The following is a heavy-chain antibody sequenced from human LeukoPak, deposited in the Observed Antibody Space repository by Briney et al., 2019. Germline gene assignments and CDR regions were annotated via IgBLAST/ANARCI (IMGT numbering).Heavy chain of an antibody. V-gene: IGHV3-48*01. J-gene: IGHJ2*01. CDR2: ISSSSSTI. D-gene: IGHD2-21*02. Sequence: GGSLRLSCAASGFTFSSYSMNWVRQAPGKGLEWVSYISSSSSTIYYADSVKGRFTISRDNAKNSLYLQMNSLRAEDTALYYCARGGDCGGDCLYWYFDLWGRGTLVTVSS. CDR1: GFTFSSYS. CDR3: ARGGDCGGDCLYWYFDL.